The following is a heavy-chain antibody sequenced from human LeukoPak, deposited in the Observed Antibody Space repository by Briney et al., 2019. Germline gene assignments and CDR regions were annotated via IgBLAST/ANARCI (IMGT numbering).Heavy chain of an antibody. J-gene: IGHJ4*02. Sequence: GGSLRLSWAASGFTFSSYGMHWVRQAPGKGLEWVAVIWYDGSNKYYADSVKGLFTISRDNSKNTLYLQMNSLRAEDTAVYYCARGKENSYYFDYWGQGTLVTVSS. CDR3: ARGKENSYYFDY. V-gene: IGHV3-33*01. CDR1: GFTFSSYG. D-gene: IGHD2/OR15-2a*01. CDR2: IWYDGSNK.